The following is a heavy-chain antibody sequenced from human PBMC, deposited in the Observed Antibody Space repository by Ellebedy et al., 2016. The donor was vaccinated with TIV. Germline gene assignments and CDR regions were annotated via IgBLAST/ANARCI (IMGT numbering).Heavy chain of an antibody. CDR1: ARSISSYY. V-gene: IGHV4-59*01. CDR3: ASAFARRVDY. CDR2: IYYSGST. D-gene: IGHD2-21*01. J-gene: IGHJ4*02. Sequence: MPGGSLRLSCTVPARSISSYYWSWIPQPPGKGLEWIGYIYYSGSTNYNPSLKILVTISVDTSKNQLSLKLSSVTVADTAVYYCASAFARRVDYWGQGTLVTVSS.